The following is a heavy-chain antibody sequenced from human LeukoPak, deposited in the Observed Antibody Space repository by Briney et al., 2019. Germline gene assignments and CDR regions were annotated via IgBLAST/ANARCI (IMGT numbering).Heavy chain of an antibody. CDR3: ARDPYVNWNLPQYDNRGSFDY. V-gene: IGHV4-38-2*02. Sequence: PSETLSLTCTVSGYSISSGYYWGWIRQPPGKGLEWIGGIYHRGSTYYNPSLKSRVTISVDTSKNQFSLKLSSVTAADTAVYYCARDPYVNWNLPQYDNRGSFDYWGQGTLVTVSS. J-gene: IGHJ4*02. CDR1: GYSISSGYY. CDR2: IYHRGST. D-gene: IGHD1-1*01.